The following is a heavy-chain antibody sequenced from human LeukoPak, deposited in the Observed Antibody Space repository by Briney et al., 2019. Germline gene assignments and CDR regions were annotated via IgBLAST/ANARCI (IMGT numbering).Heavy chain of an antibody. D-gene: IGHD6-19*01. Sequence: GGSLRLSCAASGFAFSSYSMNWVRQAPGKGLEWVSSISSSSSYIYYADSVKGRFTISRDNAKNSLYLQMNSLRAEDTAVYYCARDGSGWYVDYWGQGTLVTVSS. CDR3: ARDGSGWYVDY. V-gene: IGHV3-21*01. J-gene: IGHJ4*02. CDR1: GFAFSSYS. CDR2: ISSSSSYI.